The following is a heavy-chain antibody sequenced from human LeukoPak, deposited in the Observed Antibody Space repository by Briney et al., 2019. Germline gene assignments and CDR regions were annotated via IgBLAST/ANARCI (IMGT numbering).Heavy chain of an antibody. D-gene: IGHD4-11*01. Sequence: GGSLRLTCAASGFTFSSYAMSWVRQAPGKGLEWVSAISGSGGSTYYADSVKGRFTISRDNSKNTLYLQMNSLRAEDTAVYYCAKREEMTTVTGGFYYYYYYMDVWGKGTTVTVSS. CDR3: AKREEMTTVTGGFYYYYYYMDV. CDR1: GFTFSSYA. J-gene: IGHJ6*03. V-gene: IGHV3-23*01. CDR2: ISGSGGST.